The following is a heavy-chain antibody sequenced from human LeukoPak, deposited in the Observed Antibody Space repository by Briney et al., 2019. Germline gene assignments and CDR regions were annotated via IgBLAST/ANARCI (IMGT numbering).Heavy chain of an antibody. D-gene: IGHD3-22*01. CDR3: ARVRYYVSSGYYQYTDY. CDR2: INPNSGGT. J-gene: IGHJ4*02. V-gene: IGHV1-2*06. CDR1: GYTFTGYY. Sequence: ASVKVSCKASGYTFTGYYMHWVRQAPGQGLEWMGRINPNSGGTNYAQKFQGRVTMARDTSISTAYMELSRLRSDDTAVYYCARVRYYVSSGYYQYTDYWGQGTLVTVSS.